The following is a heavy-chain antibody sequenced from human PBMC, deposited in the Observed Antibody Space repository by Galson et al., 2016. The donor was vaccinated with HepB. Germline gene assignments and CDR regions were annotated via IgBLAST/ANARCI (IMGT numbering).Heavy chain of an antibody. CDR1: GASITDYTW. D-gene: IGHD2-21*01. CDR3: VKGGEYCLPS. CDR2: IFHDGSS. V-gene: IGHV4-4*02. Sequence: SETLSLTCAVSGASITDYTWWHWVRQPPGKGLEWIGEIFHDGSSNFNPSLKSRVTISVDKSNNHFSLELRSVTAADTAVYYCVKGGEYCLPSWGQGTLVTVSS. J-gene: IGHJ5*02.